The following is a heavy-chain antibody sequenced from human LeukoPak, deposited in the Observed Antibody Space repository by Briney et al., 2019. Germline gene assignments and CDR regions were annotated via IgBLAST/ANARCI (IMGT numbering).Heavy chain of an antibody. CDR3: AREGYCSGGRCPAGY. J-gene: IGHJ4*02. D-gene: IGHD2-15*01. Sequence: ASVKVSCKASGYTFTYYYMDWVRQAPGQGPEWMGWINPNSGGTKYAQKFQGRVTMTRDTSINTVYMELSRLTSDDTAVYYCAREGYCSGGRCPAGYWGLGTLVTVSS. V-gene: IGHV1-2*02. CDR1: GYTFTYYY. CDR2: INPNSGGT.